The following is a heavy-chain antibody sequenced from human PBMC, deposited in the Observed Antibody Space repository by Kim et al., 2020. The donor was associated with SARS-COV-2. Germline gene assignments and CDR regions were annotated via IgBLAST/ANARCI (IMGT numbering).Heavy chain of an antibody. V-gene: IGHV3-49*04. CDR2: IRSKAYGGTT. Sequence: GGSLRLSCTASGFTFGDSAMSWVRQAPGKGLEWVGFIRSKAYGGTTEYAASVKGRFTISRDDSKSIAYLQMNSLKTEDTAVYYCTRALNIGSWAYYYYYSMDVWGKGTTVTVSS. CDR3: TRALNIGSWAYYYYYSMDV. CDR1: GFTFGDSA. J-gene: IGHJ6*03. D-gene: IGHD1-26*01.